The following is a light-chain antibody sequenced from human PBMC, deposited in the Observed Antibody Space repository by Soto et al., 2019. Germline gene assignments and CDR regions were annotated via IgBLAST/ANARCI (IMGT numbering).Light chain of an antibody. Sequence: EIVLTQSPATLSLSPGEIATLSCRARQSVSSYLAWYQQQPVEAPRLLIYDASNRATGIPARFSGSGSGTDFTLTISSLEPEDFAVYYGQQRSNGITFGQGTRLEIK. CDR2: DAS. CDR1: QSVSSY. CDR3: QQRSNGIT. V-gene: IGKV3-11*01. J-gene: IGKJ5*01.